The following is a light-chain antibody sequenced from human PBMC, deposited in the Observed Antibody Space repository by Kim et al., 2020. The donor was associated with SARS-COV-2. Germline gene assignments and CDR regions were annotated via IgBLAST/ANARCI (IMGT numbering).Light chain of an antibody. V-gene: IGKV1-5*01. CDR1: QSISSW. Sequence: DIQMTQSPSTLSAFVGDRVTITCRASQSISSWLAWYQQKPGKAPKLLIYDASSLESGVPSRFSGSGSWTAFTLTISSLQPDDFATYYCHQYYSYLYAFGQGTKLEIK. J-gene: IGKJ2*01. CDR2: DAS. CDR3: HQYYSYLYA.